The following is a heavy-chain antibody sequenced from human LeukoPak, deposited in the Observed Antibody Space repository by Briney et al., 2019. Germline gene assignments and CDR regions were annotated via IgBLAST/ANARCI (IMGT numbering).Heavy chain of an antibody. J-gene: IGHJ4*02. CDR2: ISSSSSYT. CDR3: ARSWSLRHFDY. D-gene: IGHD5-12*01. V-gene: IGHV3-11*06. Sequence: PGGSLRLSCAASGFTFSDYYMSWIRQAPGKGLEWVSYISSSSSYTNYADSVKGRFTISRDNAKNSLYLQMNSLRAEDTAVYYCARSWSLRHFDYWGQGTLVTVSS. CDR1: GFTFSDYY.